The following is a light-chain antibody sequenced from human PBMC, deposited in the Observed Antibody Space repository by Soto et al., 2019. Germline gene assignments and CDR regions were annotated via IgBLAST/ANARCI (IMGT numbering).Light chain of an antibody. CDR3: QQYHSYWT. J-gene: IGKJ1*01. V-gene: IGKV1-5*01. Sequence: DIQMTQSPSSLSASVGDRVTFTCRASQSISTYLNWYQQKPGKAPNLLIYAASSLESGVPQRFSGSGSGTEFTLTISSLQTDDFSTYYCQQYHSYWTFGQGTKVDIK. CDR1: QSISTY. CDR2: AAS.